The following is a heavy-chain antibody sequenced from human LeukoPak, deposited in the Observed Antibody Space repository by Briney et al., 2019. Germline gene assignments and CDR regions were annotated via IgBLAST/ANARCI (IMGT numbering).Heavy chain of an antibody. CDR1: GGSISSYY. Sequence: SETLSLTCTVSGGSISSYYWSWIRQPPGKGLEWIGYIYYSGSTNYNPSLKSRVTISVDKSKNQFSLKLSSVTAADTAVYYCARGGIWFGELLEEYYFDYWGQGTLVTVSS. V-gene: IGHV4-59*12. J-gene: IGHJ4*02. D-gene: IGHD3-10*01. CDR3: ARGGIWFGELLEEYYFDY. CDR2: IYYSGST.